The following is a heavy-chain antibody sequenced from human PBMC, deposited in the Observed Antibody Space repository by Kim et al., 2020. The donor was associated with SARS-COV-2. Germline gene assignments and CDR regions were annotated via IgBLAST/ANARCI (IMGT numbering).Heavy chain of an antibody. CDR3: ARDRFRVADTAMVICCWFDP. V-gene: IGHV1-69*13. CDR1: GGTFSSYA. D-gene: IGHD5-18*01. CDR2: IIPIFGTA. J-gene: IGHJ5*02. Sequence: SVKVSCKASGGTFSSYAISWVRQAPGQGLEWMGGIIPIFGTANYAQKFQGRVTITADESTSTAYMELSSLRSEDTAVYYCARDRFRVADTAMVICCWFDPWGQGTLVTVSS.